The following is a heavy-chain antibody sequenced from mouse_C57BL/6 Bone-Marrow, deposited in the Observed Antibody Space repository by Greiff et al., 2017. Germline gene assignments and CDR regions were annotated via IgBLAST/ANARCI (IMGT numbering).Heavy chain of an antibody. CDR3: AREALLYYFDY. CDR2: IYPGSGNT. Sequence: VHLVESGAELVRPGASVKLSCKASGYTFTDYYINWVKQRPGQGLEWIARIYPGSGNTYYNEKFKGKATLTAEKSSSTAYMQLSSLTSEDSAVYFCAREALLYYFDYWGQGTTLTVSS. J-gene: IGHJ2*01. D-gene: IGHD6-2*01. V-gene: IGHV1-76*01. CDR1: GYTFTDYY.